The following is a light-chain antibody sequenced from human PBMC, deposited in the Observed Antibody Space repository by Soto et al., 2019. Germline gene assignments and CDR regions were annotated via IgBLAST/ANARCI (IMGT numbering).Light chain of an antibody. CDR2: DAS. CDR1: QSVSSS. Sequence: EFVLTKYPATLSVSPGDRVTLSCRASQSVSSSLAWYQQKSGQAPGLLVYDASKRATGIPARFSGSGSGTDFTLTISSLEPEDSAVYYCQQGSAWPYTFGQGTKVEIK. J-gene: IGKJ2*01. CDR3: QQGSAWPYT. V-gene: IGKV3-11*01.